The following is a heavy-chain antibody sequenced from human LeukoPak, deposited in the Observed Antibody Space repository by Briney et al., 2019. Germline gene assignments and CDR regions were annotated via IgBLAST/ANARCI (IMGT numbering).Heavy chain of an antibody. CDR2: ISWNSGSI. J-gene: IGHJ4*02. CDR1: GFTFNSYS. D-gene: IGHD3-10*01. Sequence: GGPLRLSCAASGFTFNSYSMNWVRQAPGKGLEWVSGISWNSGSIGYADSVKGRFTISRDNAKNSLYLQMNSLRAEDTAVYYCARGPITMPHWGQGTLVIVSS. V-gene: IGHV3-48*04. CDR3: ARGPITMPH.